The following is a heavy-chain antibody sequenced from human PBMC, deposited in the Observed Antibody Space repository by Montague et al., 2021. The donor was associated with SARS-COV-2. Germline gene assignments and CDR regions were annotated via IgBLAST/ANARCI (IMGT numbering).Heavy chain of an antibody. V-gene: IGHV3-7*05. J-gene: IGHJ3*02. CDR3: ARGVGRYNWNDYDAFDI. Sequence: SLRLSCAASGFTLSNYWMSWFRQAPGKGLEWVANINQDGSEQYHVDSVRGRFTISRDNAKNSLYLQMNSLRAEDTALYFCARGVGRYNWNDYDAFDIWGQGTTVTVSS. CDR2: INQDGSEQ. D-gene: IGHD1-1*01. CDR1: GFTLSNYW.